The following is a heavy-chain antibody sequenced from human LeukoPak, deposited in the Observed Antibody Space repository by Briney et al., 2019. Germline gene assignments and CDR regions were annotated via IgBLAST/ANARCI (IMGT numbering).Heavy chain of an antibody. CDR2: FSVSGDRI. V-gene: IGHV3-23*01. CDR3: AKARYGDNISDGFDT. D-gene: IGHD4-17*01. Sequence: TGGSLRLSCAASGFTFSSYAVSWVRQAPGKGLECVSSFSVSGDRIFYVDSVKGRLPISRDNSKNTLFLQMSSLRAEDTAVYYCAKARYGDNISDGFDTWGQGTMVSVSS. J-gene: IGHJ3*02. CDR1: GFTFSSYA.